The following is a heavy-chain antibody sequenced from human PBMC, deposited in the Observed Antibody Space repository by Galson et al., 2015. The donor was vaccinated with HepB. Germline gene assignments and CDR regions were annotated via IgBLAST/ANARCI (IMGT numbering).Heavy chain of an antibody. Sequence: SCKASGGTFSSYAISWVRQAPGQGLEWMGGIIPIFGIANYAQKFQGRVTITADESTSTAYMELSSLRSEDTAVYYCARTLRYSRGPGAFDIWGQGTMVTVSS. J-gene: IGHJ3*02. CDR1: GGTFSSYA. V-gene: IGHV1-69*01. CDR3: ARTLRYSRGPGAFDI. D-gene: IGHD1-14*01. CDR2: IIPIFGIA.